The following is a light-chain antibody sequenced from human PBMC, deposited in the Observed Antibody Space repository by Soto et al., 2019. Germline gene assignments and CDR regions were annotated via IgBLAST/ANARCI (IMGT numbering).Light chain of an antibody. J-gene: IGKJ4*01. CDR2: DAF. Sequence: EIVLTQSPATLSLSPGERAALSCRASQSVSSYLAWYRQKPGQAPRLLIYDAFKRATGIPARFSGSGSGTDFTLIISSLEPEDFAVYYCQQRSNWPSTFGGGTKVEVK. V-gene: IGKV3-11*01. CDR3: QQRSNWPST. CDR1: QSVSSY.